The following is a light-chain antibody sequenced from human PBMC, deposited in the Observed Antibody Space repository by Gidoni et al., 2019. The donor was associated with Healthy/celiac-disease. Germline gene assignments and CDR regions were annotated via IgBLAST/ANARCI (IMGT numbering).Light chain of an antibody. J-gene: IGKJ4*01. CDR2: DAS. V-gene: IGKV3-11*01. CDR1: QSVSSY. CDR3: QQRSNGPLT. Sequence: DTLSLSPGERVTLSCRASQSVSSYLDWYQQKPGQAPRLLIYDASNRATGSPARFSGSGSGTDFTLTISSLEPEDFAAYYCQQRSNGPLTFGGGTKVEIK.